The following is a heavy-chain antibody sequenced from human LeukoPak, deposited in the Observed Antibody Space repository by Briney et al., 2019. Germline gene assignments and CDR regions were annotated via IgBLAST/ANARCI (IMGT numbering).Heavy chain of an antibody. V-gene: IGHV3-30*04. Sequence: GGSLRLSCAASGFTFSSYAMHWVRQAPGKGLEWVAVISYDGSNKYYADSVKGRFTISRDNSKNTLYLQMNSLRAEDTAVYYCARDPSSGYYAVGMDVWAKGPRSPSP. D-gene: IGHD3-22*01. CDR1: GFTFSSYA. CDR2: ISYDGSNK. J-gene: IGHJ6*02. CDR3: ARDPSSGYYAVGMDV.